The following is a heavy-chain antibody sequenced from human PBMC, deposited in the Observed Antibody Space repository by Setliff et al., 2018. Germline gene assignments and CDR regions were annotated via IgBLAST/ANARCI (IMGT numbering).Heavy chain of an antibody. Sequence: GGSLRLSCGAPGFIFSNFGMHWVRQAPGKGLEWVAAVSFDGRNKYYEDSVKGRFTISRDDSKNTLYLQMNSLRPEDTAVYYCAKDSPSGWSAVDYWGQGTLVTVSS. CDR3: AKDSPSGWSAVDY. J-gene: IGHJ4*02. V-gene: IGHV3-30*18. CDR1: GFIFSNFG. D-gene: IGHD6-19*01. CDR2: VSFDGRNK.